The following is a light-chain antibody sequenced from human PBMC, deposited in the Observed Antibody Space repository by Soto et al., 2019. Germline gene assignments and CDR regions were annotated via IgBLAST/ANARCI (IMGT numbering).Light chain of an antibody. J-gene: IGLJ1*01. CDR2: DVS. CDR3: CSYAGRYTYV. CDR1: SNDVGGYNY. V-gene: IGLV2-11*01. Sequence: QSALTQPRSVSGSPGQSVTISCTGTSNDVGGYNYVSWYQQHPGKAPKLMIYDVSKRPSGVPDRFSGSKSGNTASLTISGLQDEDEADYYCCSYAGRYTYVFGSGTKLTVL.